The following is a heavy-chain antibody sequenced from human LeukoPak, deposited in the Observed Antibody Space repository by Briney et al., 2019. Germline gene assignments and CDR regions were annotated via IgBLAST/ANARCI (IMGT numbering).Heavy chain of an antibody. CDR2: TYYRSTWYN. J-gene: IGHJ5*02. CDR3: ARRLTQYDCFDP. Sequence: SQTLSLTCAISGDSVSSNSVTWNWVRQSPSRGLEWLGRTYYRSTWYNDYAASVRGRITVNPDTSKNQFSLHLNSVTPEDTAVYYCARRLTQYDCFDPWGQGILVTVSS. CDR1: GDSVSSNSVT. V-gene: IGHV6-1*01. D-gene: IGHD2-2*01.